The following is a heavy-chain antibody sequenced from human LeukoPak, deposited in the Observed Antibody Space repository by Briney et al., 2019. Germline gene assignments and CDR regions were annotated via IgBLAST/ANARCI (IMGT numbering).Heavy chain of an antibody. CDR2: ISAKDGDT. D-gene: IGHD4-11*01. CDR3: ARDYYSDYVFDF. Sequence: ASVKVSCKASGSSFTDYGISWVRQAPGQGLEWMGFISAKDGDTNYVQKFQGRVTMTTDTPTNTAYIEMRSLRSDDTAVYYCARDYYSDYVFDFWGQGTLITVSS. J-gene: IGHJ4*02. CDR1: GSSFTDYG. V-gene: IGHV1-18*01.